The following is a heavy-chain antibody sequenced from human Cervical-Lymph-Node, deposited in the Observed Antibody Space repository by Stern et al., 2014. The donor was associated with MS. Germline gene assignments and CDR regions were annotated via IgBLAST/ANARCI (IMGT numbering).Heavy chain of an antibody. J-gene: IGHJ6*02. CDR3: ARAWGASDFYGMDV. D-gene: IGHD1-26*01. V-gene: IGHV1-69*01. Sequence: QVQLVQSGAEVKKPGSSVKVSCKASGGTISSNVISWVRQAPGQGLEWMGGIIPILSTVHYAQKFQGRVTIPADASTSTAYMELTSLRSEDTAVYYCARAWGASDFYGMDVWGQGTTVTVSS. CDR1: GGTISSNV. CDR2: IIPILSTV.